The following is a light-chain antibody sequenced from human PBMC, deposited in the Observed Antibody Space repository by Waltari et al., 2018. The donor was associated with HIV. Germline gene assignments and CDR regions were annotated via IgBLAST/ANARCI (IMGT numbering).Light chain of an antibody. Sequence: SYELTQPPSASVSPGQTAKSTCSGDALPSQHAPWFQHKPGQAPRLVIYKDSQRPSGIPERFSGSHSGTTVTLTISGVQAEDEADYYCESADNSGTYWVFGGGTKLTVL. CDR3: ESADNSGTYWV. CDR2: KDS. J-gene: IGLJ3*02. CDR1: ALPSQH. V-gene: IGLV3-25*03.